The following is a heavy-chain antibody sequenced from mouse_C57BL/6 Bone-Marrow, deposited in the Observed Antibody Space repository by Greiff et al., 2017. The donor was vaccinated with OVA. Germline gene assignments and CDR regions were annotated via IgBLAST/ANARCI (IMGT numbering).Heavy chain of an antibody. CDR2: ISDGGSYT. V-gene: IGHV5-4*03. Sequence: EVMLVESGGGLVKPGGSLKLSCAASGFTFSSYAMSWVRQTPEKRLEWVATISDGGSYTYYPDNVKGRFTISRDNAKNNLYLQMSHLKSEDTAMYYCARAVYGKAMDDWGQGTSVTVSS. CDR3: ARAVYGKAMDD. J-gene: IGHJ4*01. D-gene: IGHD2-1*01. CDR1: GFTFSSYA.